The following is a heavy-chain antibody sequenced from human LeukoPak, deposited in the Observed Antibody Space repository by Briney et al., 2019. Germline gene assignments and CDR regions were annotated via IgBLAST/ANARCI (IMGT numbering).Heavy chain of an antibody. CDR2: IYYSGST. CDR1: GYSISSGYY. J-gene: IGHJ3*02. CDR3: ARDRGSYPDAFDI. D-gene: IGHD1-26*01. Sequence: SETLSLTCTVSGYSISSGYYWGWIRQPPGKGLEWIGSIYYSGSTYYNPSLKSRVTISVDTSKNQFSLKLSSVTAADTAVYYCARDRGSYPDAFDIWGQGTMVTVSS. V-gene: IGHV4-38-2*02.